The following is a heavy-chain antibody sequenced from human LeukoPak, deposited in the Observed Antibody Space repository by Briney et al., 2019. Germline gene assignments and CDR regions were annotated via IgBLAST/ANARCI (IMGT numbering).Heavy chain of an antibody. V-gene: IGHV1-69*01. CDR2: IIPIFGTA. D-gene: IGHD1-1*01. Sequence: SVKVSCKASGGTFSSYAISWVRHAPGQGLEWMGGIIPIFGTANYAQKFQGGVTITADESTSTAYMELSSLRSEDAAVYYCARSGGLERRLGVWGQGTLVTVSS. J-gene: IGHJ4*02. CDR3: ARSGGLERRLGV. CDR1: GGTFSSYA.